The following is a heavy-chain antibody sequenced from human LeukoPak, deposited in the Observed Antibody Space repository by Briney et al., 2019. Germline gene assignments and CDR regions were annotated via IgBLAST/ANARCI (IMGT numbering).Heavy chain of an antibody. D-gene: IGHD6-13*01. CDR2: IYISGST. V-gene: IGHV4-4*07. Sequence: PSETLSLTCTVSGDSISSYYWSWIRQPAGKGLEWIGRIYISGSTNYNPSLKSRVTMSVDTSKNQFSLKLSSVTAADTAVYYCAREAYPPPYSSSWYWYFDLWGRGTLVTVSS. CDR3: AREAYPPPYSSSWYWYFDL. CDR1: GDSISSYY. J-gene: IGHJ2*01.